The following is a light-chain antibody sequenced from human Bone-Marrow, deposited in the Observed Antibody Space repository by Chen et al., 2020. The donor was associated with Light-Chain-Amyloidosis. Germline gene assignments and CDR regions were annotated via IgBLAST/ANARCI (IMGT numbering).Light chain of an antibody. V-gene: IGLV3-21*02. CDR2: DDR. J-gene: IGLJ3*02. CDR3: QVWDRSSDRPV. Sequence: SYVLTQPSSVSVAPGQTATIACGGNNIGSTSVHGYQQTPGQAPLLAVYDDRDRPSGIPERLSGSNSGNTAMLTLSRVEAGDEADYYCQVWDRSSDRPVFGGGTKLTVL. CDR1: NIGSTS.